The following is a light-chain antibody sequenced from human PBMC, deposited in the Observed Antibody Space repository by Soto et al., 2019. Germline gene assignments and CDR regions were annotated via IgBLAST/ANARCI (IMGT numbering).Light chain of an antibody. CDR2: GAT. J-gene: IGKJ1*01. CDR1: QDIRTE. Sequence: ALQMTQSPSSLSASVGDRVTITCRASQDIRTELGWYQQKPGKAPKLLIYGATTLHSGVPSRFSGSGSGTDFTLTISSLQPEDFATYYCLQYYNYPRTFGQGTKVEVK. V-gene: IGKV1-6*01. CDR3: LQYYNYPRT.